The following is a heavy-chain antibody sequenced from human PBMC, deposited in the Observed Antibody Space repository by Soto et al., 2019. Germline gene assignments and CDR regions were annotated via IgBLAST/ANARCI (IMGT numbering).Heavy chain of an antibody. CDR3: ARNERGDYDFWGGYSVGWLDP. V-gene: IGHV4-59*01. CDR1: GGSISSYY. CDR2: IYYSGST. Sequence: SETLSLTCTVSGGSISSYYWSWIRQPPGKGLEWIGYIYYSGSTNYNPSLKSRVTISVDTSKNQFSLKLSSVTAADTAVYYCARNERGDYDFWGGYSVGWLDPWGQGTLVTVSS. J-gene: IGHJ5*02. D-gene: IGHD3-3*01.